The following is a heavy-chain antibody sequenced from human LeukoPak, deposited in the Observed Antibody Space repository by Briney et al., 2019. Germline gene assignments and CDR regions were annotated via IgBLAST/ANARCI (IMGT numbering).Heavy chain of an antibody. V-gene: IGHV3-43*02. CDR2: ITGDGGST. CDR1: GFTFEDYA. D-gene: IGHD3-22*01. J-gene: IGHJ4*02. CDR3: AKAIYYYDRSGYSVDY. Sequence: GGSLRLSCAASGFTFEDYAMHWARQAPGKGLEWVSLITGDGGSTYYADSVKGRFTISRDNSKNSLYLQMNSLRTEDTALYYCAKAIYYYDRSGYSVDYWGQGILVSVSS.